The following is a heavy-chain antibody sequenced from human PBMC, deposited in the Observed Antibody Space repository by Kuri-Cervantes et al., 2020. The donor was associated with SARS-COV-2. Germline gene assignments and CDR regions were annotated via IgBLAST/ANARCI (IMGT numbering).Heavy chain of an antibody. CDR1: GYTFSGYF. V-gene: IGHV1-2*02. CDR3: ARQSYDSSGYFPLNAFDL. CDR2: INPNNGDT. J-gene: IGHJ3*01. D-gene: IGHD3-22*01. Sequence: ASVKVSCKSSGYTFSGYFIHWVRQAPGQGLEWMAWINPNNGDTRYAETFHGRVTVTRDTSISTVYLEMSRLRSDDTAVYYCARQSYDSSGYFPLNAFDLRGQGTMVTVSS.